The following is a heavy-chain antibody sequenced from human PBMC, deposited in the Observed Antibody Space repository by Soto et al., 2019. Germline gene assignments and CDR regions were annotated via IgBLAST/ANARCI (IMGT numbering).Heavy chain of an antibody. V-gene: IGHV1-69*02. D-gene: IGHD6-6*01. CDR3: ARVSSQGDAFDI. CDR2: IIPILGIA. Sequence: QVQLVQSGAEVKKPGSSVKVSCKASGGTFSSYTISWVRQAPGQGLEWMGRIIPILGIANYAQKFQSRVTITADKSTSTAYMELSSLRSEDTAVYYCARVSSQGDAFDIWGQGTMVTVSS. CDR1: GGTFSSYT. J-gene: IGHJ3*02.